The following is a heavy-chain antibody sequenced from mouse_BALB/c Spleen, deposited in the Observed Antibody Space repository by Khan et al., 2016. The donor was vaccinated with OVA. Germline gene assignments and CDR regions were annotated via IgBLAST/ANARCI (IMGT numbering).Heavy chain of an antibody. J-gene: IGHJ3*01. V-gene: IGHV1-15*01. CDR3: TNVLAY. CDR2: IDPETGGT. Sequence: QVQLKQSGAELVRPGASVTLSCKASGYTFTDYEMHWVKQTPVHGLEWIGAIDPETGGTAYNQKFKGKATLTADKSSSTAYMELRSLTSEDSAVYYCTNVLAYWGQGTLVTVSA. CDR1: GYTFTDYE.